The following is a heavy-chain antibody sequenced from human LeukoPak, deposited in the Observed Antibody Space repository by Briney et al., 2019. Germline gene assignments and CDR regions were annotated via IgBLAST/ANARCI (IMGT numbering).Heavy chain of an antibody. CDR1: EFTFSSYW. Sequence: GGSLRLSCAASEFTFSSYWMSWVRQAPGKGLEGIGRIKSKTNGGEATEYAAAVTGRFFISRDDSASTLYLHLNSLKTEDTAVYYCATDRIVGASAFDVWGQGTMVTVSS. CDR3: ATDRIVGASAFDV. CDR2: IKSKTNGGEAT. V-gene: IGHV3-15*01. J-gene: IGHJ3*01. D-gene: IGHD1-26*01.